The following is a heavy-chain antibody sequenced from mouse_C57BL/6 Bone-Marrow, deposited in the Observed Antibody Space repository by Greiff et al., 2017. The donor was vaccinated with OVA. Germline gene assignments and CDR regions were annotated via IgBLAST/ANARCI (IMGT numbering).Heavy chain of an antibody. CDR3: ARDRELRPLDY. Sequence: EVQLQESGGGLVKPGGSLKLSCAASGFTFSSYAMSWFRQTPEKRLEWVATISDGGSYTYYPDHVTGRFTISRDNAKNNLYLQMSHLKSEDTAMYYCARDRELRPLDYWGQGTTLTVSS. V-gene: IGHV5-4*01. J-gene: IGHJ2*01. D-gene: IGHD3-2*02. CDR1: GFTFSSYA. CDR2: ISDGGSYT.